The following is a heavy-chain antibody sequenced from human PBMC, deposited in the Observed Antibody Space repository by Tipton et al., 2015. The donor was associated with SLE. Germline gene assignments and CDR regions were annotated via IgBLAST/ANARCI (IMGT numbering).Heavy chain of an antibody. CDR1: GGSISSSSYY. V-gene: IGHV4-39*07. CDR3: ARGSSTSDWYFDL. CDR2: IHYSGTT. Sequence: TLSLTCTVSGGSISSSSYYWTWIRQPPGKGLEWIGSIHYSGTTYYNPSLKSRITISVDTSKNQFSLDLSSVTGADTAVYYCARGSSTSDWYFDLWGRGTLVTVSS. J-gene: IGHJ2*01. D-gene: IGHD2-2*01.